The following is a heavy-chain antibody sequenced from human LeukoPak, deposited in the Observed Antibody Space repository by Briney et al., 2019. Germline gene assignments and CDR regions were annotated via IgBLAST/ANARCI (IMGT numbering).Heavy chain of an antibody. D-gene: IGHD3-3*01. CDR3: ARDVRFLEWSSPLNWFDP. CDR1: GYTFTGYY. CDR2: INPNSGGT. V-gene: IGHV1-2*02. Sequence: ASVKVSCKASGYTFTGYYMHWVRQAPGQGLEWMGWINPNSGGTNYAQKFQGRVTMTRDTSISTAYMELRSLRSDDTAVYYCARDVRFLEWSSPLNWFDPWGQGTLVTVSS. J-gene: IGHJ5*02.